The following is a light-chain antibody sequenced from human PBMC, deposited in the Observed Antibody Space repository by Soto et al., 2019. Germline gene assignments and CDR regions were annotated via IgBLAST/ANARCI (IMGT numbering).Light chain of an antibody. CDR1: QSISSY. J-gene: IGKJ1*01. CDR3: QQSYSTLRT. Sequence: DIQMTQSPSYLSASVGDRVTITCRASQSISSYLNWYQQKPGKAPKRLIYAASSLQSGVPSRFSGSGSGTDFTLTISSLQPEDFATYYCQQSYSTLRTFGQGTKVDI. CDR2: AAS. V-gene: IGKV1-39*01.